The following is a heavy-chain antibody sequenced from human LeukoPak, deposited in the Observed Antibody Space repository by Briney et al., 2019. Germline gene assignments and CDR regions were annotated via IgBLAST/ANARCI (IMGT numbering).Heavy chain of an antibody. CDR1: GGTFSSYA. Sequence: SVKVSCKASGGTFSSYAISWVRQAPGQGLEWMGGIIPIFGTGNYAQKFQGRVTITTDESTSTAYLELSSLRSDDTAVYYCARDSNIAAAGYMDVWGKGTTVTVSS. J-gene: IGHJ6*03. CDR2: IIPIFGTG. D-gene: IGHD6-13*01. V-gene: IGHV1-69*05. CDR3: ARDSNIAAAGYMDV.